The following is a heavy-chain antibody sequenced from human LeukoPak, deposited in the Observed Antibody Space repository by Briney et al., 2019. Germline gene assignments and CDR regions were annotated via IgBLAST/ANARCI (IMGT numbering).Heavy chain of an antibody. J-gene: IGHJ5*02. CDR2: FDPEDGET. CDR3: AGYYGSGSYYTWFDP. CDR1: GYTLTELS. Sequence: ASVKVSCKVSGYTLTELSMHWVRQAPGKGLEWMGGFDPEDGETIYAQKFQGRVTMIEDTSTDTAYMELSSLRSEDTAVYYCAGYYGSGSYYTWFDPWGQGTLVTVSS. V-gene: IGHV1-24*01. D-gene: IGHD3-10*01.